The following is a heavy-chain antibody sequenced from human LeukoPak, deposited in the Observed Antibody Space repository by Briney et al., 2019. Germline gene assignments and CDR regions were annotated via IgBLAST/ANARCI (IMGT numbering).Heavy chain of an antibody. CDR1: GYTFTSYY. D-gene: IGHD3-22*01. Sequence: RASVKVSCKASGYTFTSYYMHWVRQAPGQGLEWMGIINPSGGSTSYAQKFQGRVTMTRDTSTSTVYMELSSLRSGDTAVYYCARGVRSRWTYDSSGYLNGPWGQGTLVTVSS. CDR2: INPSGGST. J-gene: IGHJ5*02. CDR3: ARGVRSRWTYDSSGYLNGP. V-gene: IGHV1-46*01.